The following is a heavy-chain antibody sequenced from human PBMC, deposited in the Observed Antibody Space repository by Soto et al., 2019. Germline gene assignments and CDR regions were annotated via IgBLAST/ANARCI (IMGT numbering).Heavy chain of an antibody. J-gene: IGHJ4*02. Sequence: PGGSLRLSCAASGFTFSSYGMHWVRQAPGKGLEWVAVISYDGSNKYYADSVKGRFTISRDNSKNTLYLQMNSLRAEDTAVYYCAKAGGKRDILTGYYTYPTYYFDYWGQGTLVTAPQ. V-gene: IGHV3-30*18. CDR1: GFTFSSYG. CDR3: AKAGGKRDILTGYYTYPTYYFDY. D-gene: IGHD3-9*01. CDR2: ISYDGSNK.